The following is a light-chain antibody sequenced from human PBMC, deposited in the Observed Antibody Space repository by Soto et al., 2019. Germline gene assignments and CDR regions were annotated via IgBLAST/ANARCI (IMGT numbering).Light chain of an antibody. CDR2: GAS. CDR3: QQYGSTPYT. J-gene: IGKJ5*01. Sequence: IVLTQSPGTLSLSPWERAALSCRARQSVSSSYLAWYQQKPGQAPRLLIYGASTRATGIPARFSGSGSGTDFTLSISRLEPEDFAIYYCQQYGSTPYTFGQGTRLEI. CDR1: QSVSSSY. V-gene: IGKV3-20*01.